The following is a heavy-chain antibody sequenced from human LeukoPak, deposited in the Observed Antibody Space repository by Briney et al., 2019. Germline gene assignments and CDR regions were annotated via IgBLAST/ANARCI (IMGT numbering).Heavy chain of an antibody. J-gene: IGHJ4*02. CDR3: AKRVDDFWSGYKNPAQRPDY. D-gene: IGHD3-3*01. CDR2: ISGSGGST. V-gene: IGHV3-23*01. Sequence: GSLRLSCAASGFTFSSYAMSWVRQAPGKGLEWVSAISGSGGSTYYADSVKGRFTISRDNSKNTLYLQMNSLRAEDTAVYYCAKRVDDFWSGYKNPAQRPDYWGQGTLVTVSS. CDR1: GFTFSSYA.